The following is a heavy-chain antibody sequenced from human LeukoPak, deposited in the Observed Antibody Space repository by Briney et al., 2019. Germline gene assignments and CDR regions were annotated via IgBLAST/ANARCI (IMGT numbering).Heavy chain of an antibody. CDR1: GGTFSSYA. CDR3: ARAPPYYDILTVYHDAFDI. V-gene: IGHV1-69*01. J-gene: IGHJ3*02. Sequence: GASVKVSCKASGGTFSSYAISWVRQAPGQGLEWMGGITPIFGTANYAQKFQGRVTITADESTSTAYMELSSLRSEDTAVYYCARAPPYYDILTVYHDAFDIWGQGTMVTVSS. CDR2: ITPIFGTA. D-gene: IGHD3-9*01.